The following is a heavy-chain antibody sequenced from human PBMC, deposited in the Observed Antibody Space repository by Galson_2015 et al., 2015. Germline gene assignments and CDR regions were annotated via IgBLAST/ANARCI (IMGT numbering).Heavy chain of an antibody. CDR1: GDSVSNSAVS. V-gene: IGHV6-1*01. D-gene: IGHD1-26*01. CDR3: VRDIRWGFDF. CDR2: TYYRSRWSN. J-gene: IGHJ4*02. Sequence: AISGDSVSNSAVSWNWIRQSPWRGLEWLGRTYYRSRWSNDYAVSVKSRITITADTSKNQFSLQLNSVTPEDTAVYYCVRDIRWGFDFLGQGALVTVSS.